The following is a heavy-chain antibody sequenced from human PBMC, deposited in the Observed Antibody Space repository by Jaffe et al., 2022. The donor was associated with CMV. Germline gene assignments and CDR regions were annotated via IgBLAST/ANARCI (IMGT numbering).Heavy chain of an antibody. J-gene: IGHJ2*01. CDR1: GGSISSYY. CDR3: ARHGGFYYDSSGYYGYFDL. D-gene: IGHD3-22*01. Sequence: QVQLQESGPGLVKPSETLSLTCTVSGGSISSYYWSWIRQPPGKGLEWIGYIYYSGSTNYNPSLKSRVTISVDTSKNQFSLKLSSVTAADTAVYYCARHGGFYYDSSGYYGYFDLWGRGTLVTVSS. V-gene: IGHV4-59*08. CDR2: IYYSGST.